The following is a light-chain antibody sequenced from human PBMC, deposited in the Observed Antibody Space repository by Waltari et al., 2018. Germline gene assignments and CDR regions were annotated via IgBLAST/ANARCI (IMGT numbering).Light chain of an antibody. CDR1: SSDVGTYNL. J-gene: IGLJ1*01. Sequence: QSALTQPASVSGSPGQSLAVSCTGSSSDVGTYNLVSWYQQHPGKAPKLIIYEATKRPSGVSNRFSGSKSGNMASLTISGLQADDEAEYYCCSFAGRSTWVFGTGTKVTVL. V-gene: IGLV2-23*01. CDR2: EAT. CDR3: CSFAGRSTWV.